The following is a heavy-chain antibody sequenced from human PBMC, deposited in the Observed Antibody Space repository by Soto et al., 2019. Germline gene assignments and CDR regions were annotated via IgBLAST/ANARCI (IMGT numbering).Heavy chain of an antibody. Sequence: GPGPGLSSETLSLTCTVSGVSVNSGDYYWSWIRQPPGKGLEWIGYFYYSGITNYNPSLKSRVTISADTSKNQFSLKLRSVTAADAAVYYCARVTVAVPATTHYFDYWGQGTPVTVSS. J-gene: IGHJ4*02. CDR1: GVSVNSGDYY. V-gene: IGHV4-61*08. D-gene: IGHD1-26*01. CDR3: ARVTVAVPATTHYFDY. CDR2: FYYSGIT.